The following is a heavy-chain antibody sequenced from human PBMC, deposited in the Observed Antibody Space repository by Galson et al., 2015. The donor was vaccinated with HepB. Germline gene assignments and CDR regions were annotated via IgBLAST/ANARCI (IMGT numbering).Heavy chain of an antibody. CDR1: GDSVSSNSAA. V-gene: IGHV6-1*01. Sequence: CAISGDSVSSNSAAWNWIRQSPSRGLEWLGRTYYRSKWYNDYAVSVKSRITINPDTSKNQFSLQLNSVTPEDTAVYYCARDRGIAARPRYYFDYWGQGTLVTVSS. D-gene: IGHD6-6*01. J-gene: IGHJ4*02. CDR3: ARDRGIAARPRYYFDY. CDR2: TYYRSKWYN.